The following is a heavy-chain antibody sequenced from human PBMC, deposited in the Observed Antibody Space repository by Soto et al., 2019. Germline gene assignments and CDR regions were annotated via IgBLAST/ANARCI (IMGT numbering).Heavy chain of an antibody. Sequence: PSETLSLTCSVSGGSVSSYGNYWSWIRQRPGMGLEWIGYIHYSGNTYYSPSLNSRLTISLDTSKEQFSLKLRSVTAADTAVYCYTRAYCEGGFFYDNGMDVWSPGTTVTVS. V-gene: IGHV4-31*03. D-gene: IGHD1-26*01. CDR2: IHYSGNT. J-gene: IGHJ6*02. CDR3: TRAYCEGGFFYDNGMDV. CDR1: GGSVSSYGNY.